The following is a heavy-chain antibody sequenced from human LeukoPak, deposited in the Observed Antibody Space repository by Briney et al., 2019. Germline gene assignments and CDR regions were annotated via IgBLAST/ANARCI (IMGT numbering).Heavy chain of an antibody. CDR1: GGSVSSYY. J-gene: IGHJ6*02. D-gene: IGHD1-7*01. CDR3: ARDNWNYGSSMDV. Sequence: SETLSLTCTVSGGSVSSYYWSWIRQPPGKGLEWIGYIYYSGSTNYNPSLKSRVTISVDTSKNQFSLKLSSVTAADAAVYHCARDNWNYGSSMDVWGQGTTVTVSS. V-gene: IGHV4-59*02. CDR2: IYYSGST.